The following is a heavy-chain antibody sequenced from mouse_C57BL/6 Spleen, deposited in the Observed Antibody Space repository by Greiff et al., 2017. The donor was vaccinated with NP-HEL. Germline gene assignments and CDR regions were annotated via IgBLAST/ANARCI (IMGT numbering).Heavy chain of an antibody. V-gene: IGHV1-82*01. CDR3: ARGVVAEYYAMDY. D-gene: IGHD1-1*01. J-gene: IGHJ4*01. CDR1: GYAFSSSW. Sequence: QVQLQQSGPELVKPGASVKISCKASGYAFSSSWMNWVKQRPGQGLEWIGRIYPGDGDTNYNGKFKGKATLTADKSSSTAYMQLSSLTSEDSEVYFGARGVVAEYYAMDYWGQGTSVTVSS. CDR2: IYPGDGDT.